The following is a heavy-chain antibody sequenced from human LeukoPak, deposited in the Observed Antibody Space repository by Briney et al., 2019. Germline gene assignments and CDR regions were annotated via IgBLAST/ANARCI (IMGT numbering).Heavy chain of an antibody. CDR3: ARDHLLFRQPPNWFDP. CDR2: INPDSGGT. V-gene: IGHV1-2*02. Sequence: EASVKVSCKASGYTFSDYYMHWVRQAPGQGLEWMGWINPDSGGTQYAQKFQDRVTMTSDTSISTAYMELSRLRSDDTAVYYCARDHLLFRQPPNWFDPWGQGTLVTVSS. CDR1: GYTFSDYY. D-gene: IGHD1-14*01. J-gene: IGHJ5*02.